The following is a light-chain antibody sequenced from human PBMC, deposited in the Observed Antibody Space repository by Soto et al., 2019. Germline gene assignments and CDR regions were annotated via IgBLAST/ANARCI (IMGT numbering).Light chain of an antibody. V-gene: IGKV1-33*01. CDR2: DAS. CDR3: QQYHTLRT. Sequence: DSDMTESPSFLCASVIDRVTITFQASQDIDFYLNWYQQKLGKPPKVLIYDASNLESGVPSRFSGSGSGTHFTLTISSLRTEDIATYYCQQYHTLRTFGQGTRLEIK. J-gene: IGKJ5*01. CDR1: QDIDFY.